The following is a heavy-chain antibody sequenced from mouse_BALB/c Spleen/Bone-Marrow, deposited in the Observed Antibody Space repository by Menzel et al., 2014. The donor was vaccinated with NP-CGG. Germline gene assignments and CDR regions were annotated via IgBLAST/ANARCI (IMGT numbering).Heavy chain of an antibody. V-gene: IGHV1S16*01. CDR3: TRGRRDAMDY. Sequence: VQLVESGAELVKPGASVKLSCKASGYTFTSYYMYWVKQRPGQGLEWIGEINPSNGGTNFNEKFKSKATLTVDKSSSTAYMQLSSLTSEDSAVYNCTRGRRDAMDYWGQGTSVTVSS. CDR2: INPSNGGT. J-gene: IGHJ4*01. CDR1: GYTFTSYY.